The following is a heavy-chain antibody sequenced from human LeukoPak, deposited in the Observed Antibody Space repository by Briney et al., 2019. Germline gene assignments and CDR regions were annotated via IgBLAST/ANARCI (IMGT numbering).Heavy chain of an antibody. CDR2: ISSSSSYI. CDR3: ARGTPPDLYYFDY. CDR1: GFTFSSYS. V-gene: IGHV3-21*03. D-gene: IGHD1/OR15-1a*01. Sequence: AGGSLRLSCAASGFTFSSYSMNWVRQAPGKGLEWVSSISSSSSYIYYADSVKGRFTISRDNAKNSLYLQMNSLRAEDTAVYYCARGTPPDLYYFDYWGQGTLVTVSS. J-gene: IGHJ4*02.